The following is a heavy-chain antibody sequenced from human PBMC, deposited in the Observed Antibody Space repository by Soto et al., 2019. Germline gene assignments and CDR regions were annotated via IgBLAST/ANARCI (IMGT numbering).Heavy chain of an antibody. J-gene: IGHJ6*02. CDR1: GGAFSDYA. CDR2: IMPIFRAP. CDR3: ASWLKGPDIGNYYYGMDV. Sequence: QVQLVQSGAEVKKPGSSVKVSCKASGGAFSDYAFSWVRQAPGQGLEWLGGIMPIFRAPDYAQKFQGRVTITAQEFTRTAYTEMNSLRSEDTAVYYCASWLKGPDIGNYYYGMDVLCQGTTVTVS. D-gene: IGHD2-15*01. V-gene: IGHV1-69*12.